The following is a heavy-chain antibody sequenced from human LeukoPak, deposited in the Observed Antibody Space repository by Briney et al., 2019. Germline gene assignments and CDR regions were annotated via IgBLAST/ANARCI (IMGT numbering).Heavy chain of an antibody. J-gene: IGHJ4*02. V-gene: IGHV3-30*02. D-gene: IGHD3-10*01. CDR1: GFTFSSYG. Sequence: GGSLRLSCAATGFTFSSYGMHWLRQAPGKGLAWVAFIRYDGSNKYYADSVKGRFTISRDNSKNTLYLQMNSLRAEDTAVYYCARSRLPWVLVRGVIIAYWGQGTLVTVSS. CDR3: ARSRLPWVLVRGVIIAY. CDR2: IRYDGSNK.